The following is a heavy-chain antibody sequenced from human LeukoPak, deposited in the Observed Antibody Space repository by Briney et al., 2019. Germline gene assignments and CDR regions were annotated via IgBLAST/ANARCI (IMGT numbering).Heavy chain of an antibody. CDR1: GGSIGSGTYY. V-gene: IGHV4-39*07. CDR3: ARVGNPLVTVFAWFDP. J-gene: IGHJ5*02. CDR2: IYYSGST. D-gene: IGHD3-3*01. Sequence: SETLSLTCTVSGGSIGSGTYYWDWIRQSPGKGLEWIGSIYYSGSTNYNPSLKSRVTISVDTSKNQFSLKLSSVTAADTAVYYCARVGNPLVTVFAWFDPWGQGTLVTVSS.